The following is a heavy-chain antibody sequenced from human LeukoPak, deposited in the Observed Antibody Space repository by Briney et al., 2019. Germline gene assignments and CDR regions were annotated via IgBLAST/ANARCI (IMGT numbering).Heavy chain of an antibody. CDR3: ARPEDYYDSSGLLYYFDY. V-gene: IGHV3-30*03. Sequence: GGSLRLSCVASGFTFSSYSMNWVRQAPGKGLEWVAVISYDGSNKYYADSVKGRFAISRDNSKNTLYLQMNSLRAEDTAVYYCARPEDYYDSSGLLYYFDYWGQGTLVTVSS. J-gene: IGHJ4*02. CDR1: GFTFSSYS. CDR2: ISYDGSNK. D-gene: IGHD3-22*01.